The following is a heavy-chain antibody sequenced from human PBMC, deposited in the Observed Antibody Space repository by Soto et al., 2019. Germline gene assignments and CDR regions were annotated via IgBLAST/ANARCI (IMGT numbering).Heavy chain of an antibody. Sequence: GGSVRPSCVGSGFSFDNYGMSWVRQAPGKGLEWVSAIKSDGSSTYYADSVNGRSTISRDNSKNTLYLQLNSLRAGDTALYYCARTVAVDGWGQGTLVTV. CDR2: IKSDGSST. D-gene: IGHD2-15*01. J-gene: IGHJ4*02. CDR1: GFSFDNYG. V-gene: IGHV3-23*01. CDR3: ARTVAVDG.